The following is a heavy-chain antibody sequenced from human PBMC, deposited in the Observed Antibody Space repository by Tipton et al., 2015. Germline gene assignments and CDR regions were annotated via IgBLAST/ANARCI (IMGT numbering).Heavy chain of an antibody. D-gene: IGHD5-12*01. CDR2: IYQGGST. CDR1: GGSISSGGFS. V-gene: IGHV4-30-2*01. CDR3: ARSGYTYGMDV. J-gene: IGHJ6*02. Sequence: TLSLTCAVSGGSISSGGFSWSWIRQPPGKGLEWIGYIYQGGSTNYNPSLKSRVTVSVDRPKNQFSLKLTSVTAADTAVYYCARSGYTYGMDVWGQGTTVTVSS.